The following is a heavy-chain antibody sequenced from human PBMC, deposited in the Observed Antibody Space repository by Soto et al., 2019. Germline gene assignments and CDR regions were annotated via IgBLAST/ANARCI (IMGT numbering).Heavy chain of an antibody. CDR3: ARASAGQWLVVGASRDWFDP. J-gene: IGHJ5*02. CDR2: ISYDGSNK. CDR1: GFPCGSYD. D-gene: IGHD6-19*01. V-gene: IGHV3-30-3*01. Sequence: GGSLRLSCAASGFPCGSYDMTWVRQAPGKGLEWVAVISYDGSNKYYADSVKGRFTISRDNSKNTLYLQMNSLRAEDTAVYYCARASAGQWLVVGASRDWFDPWGQGTLVTVAS.